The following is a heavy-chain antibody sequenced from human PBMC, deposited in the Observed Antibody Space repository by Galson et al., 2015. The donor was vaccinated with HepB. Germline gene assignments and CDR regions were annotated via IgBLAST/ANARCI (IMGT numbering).Heavy chain of an antibody. D-gene: IGHD3-3*01. CDR1: GFTFRTFA. CDR2: IKQDGSEK. V-gene: IGHV3-7*03. J-gene: IGHJ6*04. CDR3: ARDHPYDFWSGRLDV. Sequence: SLRLSCAASGFTFRTFAMHWVRQAPGKGLEWVANIKQDGSEKYYVDSVKGRFSIYRDNDKNSLFLQMNSLRAEDTAVYYCARDHPYDFWSGRLDVWGKGTTVTVSS.